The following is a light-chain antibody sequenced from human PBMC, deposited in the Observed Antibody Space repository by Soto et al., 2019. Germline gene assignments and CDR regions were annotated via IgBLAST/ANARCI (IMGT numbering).Light chain of an antibody. V-gene: IGKV3-15*01. CDR1: QSISSD. CDR3: QQYNNLRT. CDR2: HAS. J-gene: IGKJ1*01. Sequence: SPATLSVSPGERATLSCRASQSISSDLAWYQQKPDQAPRLLIYHASTRATGIPARFSGSGSGTEFTLTISSLQSEDFAVYYCQQYNNLRTFGQGTKVEIK.